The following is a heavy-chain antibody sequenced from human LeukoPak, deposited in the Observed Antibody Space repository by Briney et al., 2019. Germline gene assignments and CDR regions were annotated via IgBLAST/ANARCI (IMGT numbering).Heavy chain of an antibody. V-gene: IGHV5-51*01. J-gene: IGHJ4*02. CDR3: VRVKPVGGYYFDY. Sequence: GESLKISCKAFGYTFTNYWIGWVRQTPGKGLEWMGIIYPGDSETRYSPSFRGQVTISADESISTAYLQWSSLKASDTAMYYCVRVKPVGGYYFDYWGQGTLVTVSS. CDR1: GYTFTNYW. CDR2: IYPGDSET. D-gene: IGHD1-26*01.